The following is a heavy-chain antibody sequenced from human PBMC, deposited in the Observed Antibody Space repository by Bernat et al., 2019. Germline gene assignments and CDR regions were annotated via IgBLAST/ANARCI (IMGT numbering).Heavy chain of an antibody. D-gene: IGHD3-10*01. Sequence: QVQLVESGGGVVQSGKSLRLSCAVSGVTFRNYGMHWVRQAPGKGLEWVAVIWYDGSQKYYADYVKDRFTISRDNSKNTLYLQMNSLRVEDTAMYHCATWRGSGNYYDYWGQGTLVTVSS. CDR3: ATWRGSGNYYDY. CDR1: GVTFRNYG. CDR2: IWYDGSQK. V-gene: IGHV3-33*01. J-gene: IGHJ4*02.